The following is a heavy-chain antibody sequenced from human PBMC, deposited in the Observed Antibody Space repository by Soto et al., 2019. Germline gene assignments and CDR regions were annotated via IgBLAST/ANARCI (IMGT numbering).Heavy chain of an antibody. CDR3: AKRLGLSPSGTFALMD. J-gene: IGHJ4*02. Sequence: EVQLLESGGGLVQPGGSLRVSCAASGFTFSNYAMNWVRQAPGKGLEWVSVISGDGGTTYYADSVKGRFTISRDNSKNTLYLQMNSLSAEDTAVYYCAKRLGLSPSGTFALMDWGQGTLVTVSS. V-gene: IGHV3-23*01. CDR2: ISGDGGTT. CDR1: GFTFSNYA. D-gene: IGHD3-16*01.